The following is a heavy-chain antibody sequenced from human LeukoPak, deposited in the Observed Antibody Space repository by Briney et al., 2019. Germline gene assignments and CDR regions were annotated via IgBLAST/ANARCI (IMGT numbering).Heavy chain of an antibody. CDR1: GYSISSGYY. D-gene: IGHD3-22*01. J-gene: IGHJ5*02. CDR2: IYHSGST. Sequence: SETLSLTCAVSGYSISSGYYWGWIRQPPGKGLEWIGSIYHSGSTYHNPSLKSRVTISVDTSKNQFSLKLSSVTAADTAVYYCASPRGYYDSSGYLSNWFDPWGQGTLVTVSS. V-gene: IGHV4-38-2*01. CDR3: ASPRGYYDSSGYLSNWFDP.